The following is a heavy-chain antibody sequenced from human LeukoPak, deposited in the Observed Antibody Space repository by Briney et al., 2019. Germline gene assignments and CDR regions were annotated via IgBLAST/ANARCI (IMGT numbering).Heavy chain of an antibody. CDR2: ISGSGINT. Sequence: PGRSLRLSCAASGFTFSSYGMNWVRKVPGKGLDSVSAISGSGINTYYADSVKGRFTISRDNSKHTLYLQMNSMRAQETAVYYCAKRVYDFWSGYYFFDYWGQGTLVTVSS. CDR1: GFTFSSYG. CDR3: AKRVYDFWSGYYFFDY. V-gene: IGHV3-23*01. D-gene: IGHD3-3*01. J-gene: IGHJ4*02.